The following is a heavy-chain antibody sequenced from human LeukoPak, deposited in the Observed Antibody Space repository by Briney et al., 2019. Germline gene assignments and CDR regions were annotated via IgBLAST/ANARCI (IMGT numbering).Heavy chain of an antibody. Sequence: GGSLRLSCAASGFTFSSYAMSWVRQAPGKGLEWVSAISGSGGSTYYADSVKRRFTISRDNSKTTLYLQMNRMRAEDTAEYYCAKDETYYYDSWNWFDPWGQGTPVTVSS. J-gene: IGHJ5*02. D-gene: IGHD3-22*01. CDR3: AKDETYYYDSWNWFDP. CDR1: GFTFSSYA. V-gene: IGHV3-23*01. CDR2: ISGSGGST.